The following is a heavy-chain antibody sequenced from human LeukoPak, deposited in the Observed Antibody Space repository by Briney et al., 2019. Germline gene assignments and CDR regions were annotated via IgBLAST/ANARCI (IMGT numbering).Heavy chain of an antibody. J-gene: IGHJ4*02. CDR1: GGSFSGYY. CDR3: ARGRVGARPGELDY. Sequence: SETLSLTCAVYGGSFSGYYWGWIRQPPGKGLEWIGEINHSGSTNYNPSLKSRVAISVDTSKNQFSLKLSSVTAADTAVYYCARGRVGARPGELDYWGQGTLVTVSS. CDR2: INHSGST. D-gene: IGHD1-26*01. V-gene: IGHV4-34*01.